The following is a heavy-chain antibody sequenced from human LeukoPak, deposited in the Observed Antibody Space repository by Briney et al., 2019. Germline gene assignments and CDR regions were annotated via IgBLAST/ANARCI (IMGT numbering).Heavy chain of an antibody. Sequence: GESLKISCKASGYSFTNNWIGWVRQMPGKGLEWMGIIYPGDSDLRYSPSFEGQVTISADTSITTAYLQWSSLKASDTAMYYCAAGRPYYDSSGSDGDYWGQGTLVIVSS. D-gene: IGHD3-22*01. CDR3: AAGRPYYDSSGSDGDY. CDR1: GYSFTNNW. J-gene: IGHJ4*02. V-gene: IGHV5-51*01. CDR2: IYPGDSDL.